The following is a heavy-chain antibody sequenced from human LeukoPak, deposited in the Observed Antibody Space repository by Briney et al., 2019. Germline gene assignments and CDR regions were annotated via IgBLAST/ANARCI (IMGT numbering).Heavy chain of an antibody. J-gene: IGHJ4*02. CDR1: GFTFSSYA. D-gene: IGHD6-19*01. CDR3: AKVRSSGWYYFDY. V-gene: IGHV3-23*01. CDR2: ISGSGGGT. Sequence: GGSLRLSCAASGFTFSSYAMSWVRQAPGKGLEWVSAISGSGGGTYYADSVKGRFTISRDNSKNTLYLQMNSLRAEDTAVYYCAKVRSSGWYYFDYWGQGTLVTVSS.